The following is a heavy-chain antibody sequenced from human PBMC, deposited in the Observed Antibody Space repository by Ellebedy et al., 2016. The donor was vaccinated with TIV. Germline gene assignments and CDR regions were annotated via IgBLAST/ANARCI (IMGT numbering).Heavy chain of an antibody. CDR3: AKDKAPKGVSYMDV. CDR1: GFTFSSYG. CDR2: INSDGSST. V-gene: IGHV3-74*01. D-gene: IGHD5/OR15-5a*01. Sequence: GESLKISXAASGFTFSSYGMHWVRQAPGKGLVWVSRINSDGSSTSYADSVKGRFTISRDNAKNTLYLQMNSLRAEDTALYYCAKDKAPKGVSYMDVWGKGTTVTVSS. J-gene: IGHJ6*03.